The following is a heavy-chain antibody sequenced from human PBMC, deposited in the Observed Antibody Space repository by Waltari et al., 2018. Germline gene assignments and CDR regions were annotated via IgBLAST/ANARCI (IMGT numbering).Heavy chain of an antibody. CDR3: ARDDRIAARPRPGPNWFDP. CDR1: GYTFTSYS. D-gene: IGHD6-6*01. V-gene: IGHV1-3*01. Sequence: QVQLVQSGAEVKKPGASVKVSCKASGYTFTSYSMHWVPPAPGQRLEWMGWINAGNGNTKYSQKFQGRVTITRDTSASTAYMELSSLRSEDTAVYYCARDDRIAARPRPGPNWFDPWGQGTLVTVSS. J-gene: IGHJ5*02. CDR2: INAGNGNT.